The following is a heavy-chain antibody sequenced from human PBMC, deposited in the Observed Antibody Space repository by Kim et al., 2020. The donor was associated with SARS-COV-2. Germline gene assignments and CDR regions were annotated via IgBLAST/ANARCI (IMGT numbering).Heavy chain of an antibody. CDR3: ARGSNPIVVVITSDY. J-gene: IGHJ4*02. CDR2: ISYDGSNK. Sequence: GGSLRLSCAASGFTFSSYAMHWVRQAPGKGLEWVAVISYDGSNKYYADSVKGRFTISRDNSKNTLYLQMNSLRAEDTAVYYCARGSNPIVVVITSDYWGQGTLVTVSS. D-gene: IGHD3-22*01. CDR1: GFTFSSYA. V-gene: IGHV3-30*04.